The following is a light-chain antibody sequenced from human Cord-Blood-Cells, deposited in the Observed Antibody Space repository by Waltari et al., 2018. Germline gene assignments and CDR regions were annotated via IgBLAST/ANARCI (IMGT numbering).Light chain of an antibody. V-gene: IGLV2-11*01. CDR3: CSYTGQDPWV. Sequence: QSALTQPRSVSGSPGQSVTISCTGTSSDVGGYNYVSLYQQHPGKAPKLMIYDVSKRPSGFSHRFSGSKFRKKASLTLFGLHTEPDSADSCCSYTGQDPWVFGRRTKL. CDR1: SSDVGGYNY. CDR2: DVS. J-gene: IGLJ3*02.